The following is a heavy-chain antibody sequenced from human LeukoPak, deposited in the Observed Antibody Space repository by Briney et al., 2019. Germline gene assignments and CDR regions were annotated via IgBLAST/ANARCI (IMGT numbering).Heavy chain of an antibody. J-gene: IGHJ3*01. CDR3: ANEYSKGDV. Sequence: GGSLRLSCVASGFTFSNYVMNWVRQAPGKGLECVSSISGSGTITYYADSVKGRFTSSRDNSKNTLYLQMNSLRAEDTAIYYCANEYSKGDVWGQGTTVTVSS. D-gene: IGHD4-11*01. V-gene: IGHV3-23*01. CDR1: GFTFSNYV. CDR2: ISGSGTIT.